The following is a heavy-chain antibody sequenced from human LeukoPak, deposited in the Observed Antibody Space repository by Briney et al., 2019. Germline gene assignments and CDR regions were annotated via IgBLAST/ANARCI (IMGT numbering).Heavy chain of an antibody. J-gene: IGHJ6*04. V-gene: IGHV3-23*01. Sequence: GGSLRLSCAASGFTFSTYAMSWVRQAPGKGLEWVSGITGNGGTTHHADSVKGRFTISRDNAKNSLYLQMNSLRAEDTAVYYCAELGITMIGGVWGKGTTVTISS. CDR2: ITGNGGTT. D-gene: IGHD3-10*02. CDR3: AELGITMIGGV. CDR1: GFTFSTYA.